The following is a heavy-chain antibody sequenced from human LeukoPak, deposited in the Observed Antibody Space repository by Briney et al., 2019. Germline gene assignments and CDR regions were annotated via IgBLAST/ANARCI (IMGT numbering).Heavy chain of an antibody. V-gene: IGHV4-39*07. CDR3: ASLLVPGYFDY. Sequence: SETLSLTCTVSGRSISSSSYYWGWIRQPPGKGLEWIGSIYYSGSTYYSPPLKSRLAISVDTSKNQFSLKLSSVTAADTAVYYCASLLVPGYFDYWGRGTLVTVSS. CDR1: GRSISSSSYY. CDR2: IYYSGST. D-gene: IGHD2-8*02. J-gene: IGHJ4*02.